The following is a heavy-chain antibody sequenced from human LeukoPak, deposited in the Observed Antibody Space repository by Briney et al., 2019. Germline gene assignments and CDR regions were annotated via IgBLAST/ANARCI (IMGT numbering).Heavy chain of an antibody. Sequence: ASVKVSCKASGYTFTSYYMHWVRQAPGQGLEWMGIINPSGGDTSYAQKFQGRVTMTRDTSTSTVYMELSSLRSEDTAVYYCARANYDFWSGYYTKYYFDYWGQGILVTVSS. CDR2: INPSGGDT. V-gene: IGHV1-46*01. CDR3: ARANYDFWSGYYTKYYFDY. CDR1: GYTFTSYY. J-gene: IGHJ4*02. D-gene: IGHD3-3*01.